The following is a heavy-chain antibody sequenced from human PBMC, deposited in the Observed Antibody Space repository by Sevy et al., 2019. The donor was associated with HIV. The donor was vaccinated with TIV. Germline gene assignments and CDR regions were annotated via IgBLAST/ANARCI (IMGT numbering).Heavy chain of an antibody. CDR3: ARDWIKRDYYYAMDV. J-gene: IGHJ6*02. Sequence: SETLSLTCTVSGDSISSGDSFWSWIRQPAGRGLEWIGRIYASGRTMYNPSLKSRLTLSVDTSKNQFSLELTSVTAADTAVYYCARDWIKRDYYYAMDVWGQGTPVTVSS. CDR1: GDSISSGDSF. CDR2: IYASGRT. V-gene: IGHV4-61*02. D-gene: IGHD2-2*03.